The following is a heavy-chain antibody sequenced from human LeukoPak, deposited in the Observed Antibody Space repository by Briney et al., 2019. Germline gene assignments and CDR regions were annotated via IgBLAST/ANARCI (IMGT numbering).Heavy chain of an antibody. J-gene: IGHJ4*02. V-gene: IGHV3-11*01. CDR1: GFTFRDFY. CDR3: TRDPRLCDY. Sequence: PGGPLRLSCAASGFTFRDFYMTWIRQAPGKGLERVAYINPGLNIVNYADSVKGRFSVSRDNAGSSLYLQMNSLRAEDTAVYFCTRDPRLCDYWGQGTLVTVSS. CDR2: INPGLNIV.